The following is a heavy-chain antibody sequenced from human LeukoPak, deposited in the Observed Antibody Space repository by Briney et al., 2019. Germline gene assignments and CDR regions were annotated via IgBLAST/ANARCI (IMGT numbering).Heavy chain of an antibody. D-gene: IGHD2-21*01. CDR2: VYYTGII. V-gene: IGHV4-39*01. Sequence: ALTLSLTCSFCGGSLSARHHYWAWVRQPPGKGVGWIGRVYYTGIIRYNTSLKSRVTISVDMSNNDLFLTLNSVTAADTAFYYCARRDYRAWIDPWGQGILVTVSP. CDR3: ARRDYRAWIDP. CDR1: GGSLSARHHY. J-gene: IGHJ5*02.